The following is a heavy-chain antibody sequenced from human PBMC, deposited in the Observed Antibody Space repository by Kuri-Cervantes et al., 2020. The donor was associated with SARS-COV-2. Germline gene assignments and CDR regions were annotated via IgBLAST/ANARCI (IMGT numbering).Heavy chain of an antibody. CDR2: IYTSGST. Sequence: GSLRLSCTVSGGSISSHYWSWIRQPAGKGLEWIGYIYTSGSTNYNPSLKSRVTISVDTSKNQFSLKLSSVTAADTAVYYCARWNYDFWSGYYYPLIDYWGQGTLVTVSS. CDR1: GGSISSHY. D-gene: IGHD3-3*01. J-gene: IGHJ4*02. CDR3: ARWNYDFWSGYYYPLIDY. V-gene: IGHV4-4*09.